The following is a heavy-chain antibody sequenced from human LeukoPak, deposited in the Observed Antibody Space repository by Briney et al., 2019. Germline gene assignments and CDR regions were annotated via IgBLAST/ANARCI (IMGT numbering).Heavy chain of an antibody. V-gene: IGHV3-30-3*01. D-gene: IGHD4-11*01. CDR2: ISYDGSNK. CDR1: GFTFSTYA. CDR3: AKDEGGPTVSDY. Sequence: GGSLRLSCPASGFTFSTYAMHWVRQAPGKGLEWVAVISYDGSNKYYADSVKGRFTISRDNSKNTLYLQMNSLRAEDTAVYYCAKDEGGPTVSDYWGQGTLVTVSS. J-gene: IGHJ4*02.